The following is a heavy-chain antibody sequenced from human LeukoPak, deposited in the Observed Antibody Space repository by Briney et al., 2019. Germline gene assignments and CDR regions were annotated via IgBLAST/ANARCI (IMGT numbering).Heavy chain of an antibody. Sequence: SETLSLTCTVSGGSISSSNYYWGWIRQPPGKGLECIGSIYYSGSTYYNPSLKSRVTISVDKSKNQFSLKLSSVTAADTAVYYCARADRNYVIDYWGQGTLVTVSS. D-gene: IGHD1-7*01. CDR1: GGSISSSNYY. CDR2: IYYSGST. J-gene: IGHJ4*02. V-gene: IGHV4-39*07. CDR3: ARADRNYVIDY.